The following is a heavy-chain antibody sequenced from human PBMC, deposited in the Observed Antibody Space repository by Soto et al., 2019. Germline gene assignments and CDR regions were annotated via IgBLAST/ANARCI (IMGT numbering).Heavy chain of an antibody. J-gene: IGHJ6*02. V-gene: IGHV3-48*03. CDR3: ARVGRSLYAVDV. CDR1: GLTFSSYE. CDR2: IRGSGSTI. Sequence: EVPLVESGGGLVQPGGSLRLSCAASGLTFSSYEMTWVRQAPGKGLEWVSYIRGSGSTIYYADSVKGRFTISRDNAKNSLYLQMSSLRAEDTAVYYCARVGRSLYAVDVWGQGTTVTVSS.